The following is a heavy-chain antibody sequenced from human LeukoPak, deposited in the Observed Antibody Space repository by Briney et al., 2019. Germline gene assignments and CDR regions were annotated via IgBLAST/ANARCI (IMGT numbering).Heavy chain of an antibody. CDR2: IKYDGNEE. D-gene: IGHD1-1*01. CDR3: KSGGAAPGSFDY. J-gene: IGHJ4*02. V-gene: IGHV3-7*01. CDR1: GFTFSSYW. Sequence: GGSLRLSCAASGFTFSSYWMSWMRQAPGKGLEWVANIKYDGNEEYYVDSVKGRFTISRDNAKDSLYLQLNSLRVEDTAVYYCKSGGAAPGSFDYWGQGTLVTVSP.